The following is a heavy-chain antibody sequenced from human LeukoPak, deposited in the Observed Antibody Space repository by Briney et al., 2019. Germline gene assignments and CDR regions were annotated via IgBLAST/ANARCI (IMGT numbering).Heavy chain of an antibody. CDR1: GFTFSSYA. J-gene: IGHJ4*02. V-gene: IGHV3-23*01. Sequence: GGSLRLSCAASGFTFSSYAMSWVRQAPGKGLEWVSVISVSGGSTYYADSVKVRFTISRDNSKNTLYLQMNSLRVEDTALYYCAKGGGATVPFDNWGQGSLVTVSS. D-gene: IGHD4-11*01. CDR2: ISVSGGST. CDR3: AKGGGATVPFDN.